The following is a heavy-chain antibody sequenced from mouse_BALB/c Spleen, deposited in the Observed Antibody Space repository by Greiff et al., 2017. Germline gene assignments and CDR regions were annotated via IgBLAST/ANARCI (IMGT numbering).Heavy chain of an antibody. D-gene: IGHD1-1*01. CDR3: ARHHYYGSSYLPYWYFDV. CDR2: ISSGGSYT. CDR1: GFTFSSYA. V-gene: IGHV5-9-3*01. Sequence: DVMLVESGGGLVKPGGSLKLSCAASGFTFSSYAMSWVRQTPEKRLEWVATISSGGSYTYYPDSVKGRFTISRDNAKNTLYLQMSSLRSEDTAMYYCARHHYYGSSYLPYWYFDVWGAGTTVTVSS. J-gene: IGHJ1*01.